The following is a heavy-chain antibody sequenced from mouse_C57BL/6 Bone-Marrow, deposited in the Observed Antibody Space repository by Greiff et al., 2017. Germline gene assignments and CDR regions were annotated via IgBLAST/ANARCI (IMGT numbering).Heavy chain of an antibody. CDR1: GFTFSSYA. V-gene: IGHV5-4*01. CDR3: ARGSTTVVNWYFDV. CDR2: ISDGGSYT. D-gene: IGHD1-1*01. Sequence: EVQVVESGGGLVKPGGSLKLSCAASGFTFSSYAMSWVRQTPEKRLEWVATISDGGSYTYYPDNVKGRFTISRDNAKNNLYLQMSHLKSEDTAMYYCARGSTTVVNWYFDVWGTGTTVTVSS. J-gene: IGHJ1*03.